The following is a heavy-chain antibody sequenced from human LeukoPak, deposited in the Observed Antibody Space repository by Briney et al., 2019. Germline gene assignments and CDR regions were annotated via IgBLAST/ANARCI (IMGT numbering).Heavy chain of an antibody. CDR3: ARSKDDYGGNPLDI. J-gene: IGHJ3*02. V-gene: IGHV4-39*07. Sequence: SETLSLTCTVSGGPISSSSYYWGWIRQPPGKGLEWIGSIYYSGSTYYNPSLKSRVTISVDTSKNQFSLKLSSVTAADTAVYYCARSKDDYGGNPLDIWGQGTMVTVSS. CDR2: IYYSGST. D-gene: IGHD4-23*01. CDR1: GGPISSSSYY.